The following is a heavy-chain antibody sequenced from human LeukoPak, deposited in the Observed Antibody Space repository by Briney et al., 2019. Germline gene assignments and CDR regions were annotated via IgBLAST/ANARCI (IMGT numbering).Heavy chain of an antibody. CDR3: ARENPPGIAKKALH. CDR1: GGSFSGYY. V-gene: IGHV4-34*01. CDR2: INHSGST. J-gene: IGHJ4*02. Sequence: TSETLSLTCAVYGGSFSGYYWSWIRQPPGKGLEWIGEINHSGSTNYNPSLKSRVTISVDTSKNQFSLKLSSVTAADTAVYYCARENPPGIAKKALHWGQGTLVTVSS.